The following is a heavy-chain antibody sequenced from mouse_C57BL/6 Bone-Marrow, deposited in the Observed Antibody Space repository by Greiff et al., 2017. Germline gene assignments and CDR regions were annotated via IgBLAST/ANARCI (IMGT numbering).Heavy chain of an antibody. Sequence: EVQLQQSGAELVRPGASVKLSCTASGFNIKDDYMHWVKQRPEQGLEWIGWIDPENGDTEYASKFHGKATITADTSSNTAYLQLSSLTSEDTAVYYCTTYSIYYDYDAWFAYWGQGTLVTVSA. D-gene: IGHD2-4*01. CDR2: IDPENGDT. CDR3: TTYSIYYDYDAWFAY. V-gene: IGHV14-4*01. J-gene: IGHJ3*01. CDR1: GFNIKDDY.